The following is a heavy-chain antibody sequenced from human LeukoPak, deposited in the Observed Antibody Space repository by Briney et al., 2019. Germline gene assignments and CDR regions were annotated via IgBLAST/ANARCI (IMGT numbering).Heavy chain of an antibody. Sequence: PSQTLSLTCAVSGGSISSGGYSWSWIRQPPGKGLEWIRYIYHSGSTYYNPSLKSRVTISVDRSKNQFSLKLSSVTAADTAVYYCAREEKTGLFDYWGQGTLVTVSS. V-gene: IGHV4-30-2*01. CDR2: IYHSGST. D-gene: IGHD1-14*01. CDR3: AREEKTGLFDY. CDR1: GGSISSGGYS. J-gene: IGHJ4*02.